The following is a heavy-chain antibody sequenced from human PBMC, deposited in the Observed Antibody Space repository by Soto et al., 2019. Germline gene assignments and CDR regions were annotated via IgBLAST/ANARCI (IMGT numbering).Heavy chain of an antibody. V-gene: IGHV3-33*01. Sequence: GGSLRLSCAASGFTFSSYGMHWVRQAPGKGLEWVALIWFDGSDKYYTDSVKGRFNISGDNSKSTLYLKMNSMRAEDTAVYYCERSYCTSTSCYSVGAFDIRGQGTMVTVSS. J-gene: IGHJ3*02. CDR2: IWFDGSDK. D-gene: IGHD2-2*01. CDR1: GFTFSSYG. CDR3: ERSYCTSTSCYSVGAFDI.